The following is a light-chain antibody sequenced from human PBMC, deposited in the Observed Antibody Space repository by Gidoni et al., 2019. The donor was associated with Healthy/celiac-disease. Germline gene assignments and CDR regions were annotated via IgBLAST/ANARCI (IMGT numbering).Light chain of an antibody. Sequence: EIVLPPSPATLSLSPGERATLSCRASQRVSSYLAWYQQKPGQAPRLLIYDASNRATGIPARFSGSGSGTDFTLTISSLEPEDVAVYYCQQRSNWPLAFGGGTKVEIK. V-gene: IGKV3-11*01. CDR1: QRVSSY. J-gene: IGKJ4*01. CDR3: QQRSNWPLA. CDR2: DAS.